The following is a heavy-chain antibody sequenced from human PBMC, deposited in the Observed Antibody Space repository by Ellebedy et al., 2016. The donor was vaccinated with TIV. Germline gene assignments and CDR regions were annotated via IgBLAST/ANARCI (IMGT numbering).Heavy chain of an antibody. V-gene: IGHV5-51*01. J-gene: IGHJ4*02. Sequence: PGGSLRLSCKGSGYSFSSYWIGWVRQLPGKGLEWMGIIYPGDSDTRYSPSFQGQVTISADKSISTAYLQWSSLKASDTAMYYCARHMNTAMTNDHWGQGTLVTVSS. CDR3: ARHMNTAMTNDH. D-gene: IGHD5-18*01. CDR1: GYSFSSYW. CDR2: IYPGDSDT.